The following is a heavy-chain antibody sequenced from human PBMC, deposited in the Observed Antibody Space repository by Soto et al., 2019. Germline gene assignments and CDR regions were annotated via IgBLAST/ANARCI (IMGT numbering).Heavy chain of an antibody. V-gene: IGHV3-23*01. CDR3: AKDLGANWFDP. D-gene: IGHD7-27*01. CDR2: ISGSGGST. J-gene: IGHJ5*02. Sequence: WGSLRLPSTAAELNFRSYAMSWIRQAPGKGLEWVSAISGSGGSTYYADSVKGRFTISRDNSKNTLYLQMNSLRAEDTAVYYCAKDLGANWFDPWGQGTLVTVSS. CDR1: ELNFRSYA.